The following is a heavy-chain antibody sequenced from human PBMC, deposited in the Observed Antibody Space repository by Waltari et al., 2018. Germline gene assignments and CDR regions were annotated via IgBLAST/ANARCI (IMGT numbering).Heavy chain of an antibody. CDR3: ARAFYEGSGSGRDYHGMDG. Sequence: QVHLVQCGSEVKTRYSSVEVSCKAPGGSFTSFLIKWVRQAPAHGLEWMGRVILRLRMANHAQNFKGSVTITPEEPTSSAYLELKSMRSEDTAVYYSARAFYEGSGSGRDYHGMDGWGQGTAVTGSS. D-gene: IGHD3-10*01. CDR1: GGSFTSFL. CDR2: VILRLRMA. V-gene: IGHV1-69*04. J-gene: IGHJ6*02.